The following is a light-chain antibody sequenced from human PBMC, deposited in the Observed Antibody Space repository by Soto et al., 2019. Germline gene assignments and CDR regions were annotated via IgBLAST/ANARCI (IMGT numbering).Light chain of an antibody. J-gene: IGLJ1*01. CDR2: EVS. CDR1: NSDVGGYNY. Sequence: SVLTQPASVSGSPGQSITISCTGTNSDVGGYNYVSWYQQHPGKAPKLMIYEVSHRPSGVSNRFSGSKSGNTASLTISGLQAEDEADYYCTSYTSSLPFVFGTGTKLTVL. V-gene: IGLV2-14*01. CDR3: TSYTSSLPFV.